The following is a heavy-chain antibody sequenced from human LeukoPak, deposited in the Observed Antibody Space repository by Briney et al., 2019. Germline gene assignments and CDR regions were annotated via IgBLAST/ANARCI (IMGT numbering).Heavy chain of an antibody. CDR3: ARTDYSSYYMDV. V-gene: IGHV1-69*13. Sequence: SVKVSCKASGGTFSTYAISWVRQAPGQGLEWMGGIIPIFGTANYAQKFQGRVTITADESTSTAYMELSSLRSEDTAVYYCARTDYSSYYMDVWGKGTTVTVSS. CDR2: IIPIFGTA. D-gene: IGHD4-11*01. CDR1: GGTFSTYA. J-gene: IGHJ6*03.